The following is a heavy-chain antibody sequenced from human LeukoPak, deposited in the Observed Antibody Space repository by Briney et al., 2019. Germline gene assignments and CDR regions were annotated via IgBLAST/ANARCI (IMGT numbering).Heavy chain of an antibody. CDR1: GFTFSGSA. J-gene: IGHJ4*02. CDR3: TRWDCTTTGCYPFDY. CDR2: IRDKANSYAT. Sequence: GGSLRLSCAASGFTFSGSAIHWVRQSSGKGLEWVGRIRDKANSYATAYIASVKGRFIISRDDSKNTAYLQMSSLKTEDTAVYYCTRWDCTTTGCYPFDYWGQGTLVTVSS. V-gene: IGHV3-73*01. D-gene: IGHD2-2*01.